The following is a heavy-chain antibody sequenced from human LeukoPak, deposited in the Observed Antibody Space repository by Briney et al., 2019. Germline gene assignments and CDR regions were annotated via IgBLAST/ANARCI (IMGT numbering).Heavy chain of an antibody. D-gene: IGHD3-10*01. CDR2: IKQDGSEK. V-gene: IGHV3-7*01. Sequence: GGSLRLSCAASGFTFSSYWMSWVRQAPGKGLEWVANIKQDGSEKYYVDSVKGRFTISRDNAKNSLYLQMNSLRAEDTAVYYCARIGYYGSGSQAHDYWGQGTLVTVSS. CDR1: GFTFSSYW. CDR3: ARIGYYGSGSQAHDY. J-gene: IGHJ4*02.